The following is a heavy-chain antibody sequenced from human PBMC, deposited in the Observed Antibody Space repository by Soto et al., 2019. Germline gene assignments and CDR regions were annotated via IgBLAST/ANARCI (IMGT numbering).Heavy chain of an antibody. CDR3: ARPMGYFDTTVSSHWYFDL. V-gene: IGHV4-59*01. D-gene: IGHD3-22*01. J-gene: IGHJ2*01. CDR2: MYNTGST. CDR1: GGSISGYY. Sequence: SETLSLTCTVSGGSISGYYWSWIRQPPGKGLEWIGYMYNTGSTVYNPSFKSRVTISVDTSKNQFSLKLNSVTAADTAVYYCARPMGYFDTTVSSHWYFDLWGLGTEVTVSS.